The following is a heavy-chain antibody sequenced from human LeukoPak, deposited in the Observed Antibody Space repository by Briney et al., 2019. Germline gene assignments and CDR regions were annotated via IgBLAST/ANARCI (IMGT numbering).Heavy chain of an antibody. Sequence: GASVKVSCKVSGYTLTELSMHWVRQAPGKGLEWMGGFDPEDGETIYAQKFQGRVTMTEDTSTDTAYMELSSLRSEDTAVYYCATVQLTMVRGVIITSFYLDYWGQGTLVTVSS. D-gene: IGHD3-10*01. CDR3: ATVQLTMVRGVIITSFYLDY. CDR1: GYTLTELS. J-gene: IGHJ4*02. V-gene: IGHV1-24*01. CDR2: FDPEDGET.